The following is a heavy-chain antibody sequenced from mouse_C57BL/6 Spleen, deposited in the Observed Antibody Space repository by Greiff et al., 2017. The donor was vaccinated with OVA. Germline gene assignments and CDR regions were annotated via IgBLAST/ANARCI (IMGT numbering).Heavy chain of an antibody. V-gene: IGHV1-55*01. J-gene: IGHJ4*01. CDR1: GYTFTSYW. CDR3: ARRYGNLYYYAMDY. Sequence: VQLQQPGAELVKPGASVQMSCKASGYTFTSYWITWVKQRPGQGLEWIGDIYPGSGSTNYNEKFKSKATLTVDTSSSTAYMQLSSLTSEDSAVYYCARRYGNLYYYAMDYWGQGTSVTVSS. CDR2: IYPGSGST. D-gene: IGHD2-1*01.